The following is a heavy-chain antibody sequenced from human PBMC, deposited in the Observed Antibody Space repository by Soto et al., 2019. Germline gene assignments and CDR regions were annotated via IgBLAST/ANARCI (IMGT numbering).Heavy chain of an antibody. D-gene: IGHD6-19*01. CDR2: INHSGST. V-gene: IGHV4-34*01. CDR1: GGSFSGYY. J-gene: IGHJ5*02. CDR3: ARGIAVIKRVRFDP. Sequence: SETLSLTCAVYGGSFSGYYWSWIRQPPGKGLEWIGEINHSGSTNYNPSLKSRVTISVDTSKNQFSLKLSSVTAADTAVYYCARGIAVIKRVRFDPWGQGTLVT.